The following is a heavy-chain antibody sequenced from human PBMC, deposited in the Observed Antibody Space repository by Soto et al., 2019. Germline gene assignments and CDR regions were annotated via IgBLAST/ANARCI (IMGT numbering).Heavy chain of an antibody. D-gene: IGHD3-9*01. CDR2: VYYTGKT. CDR3: ARGFFEAGTGHSNPFDI. CDR1: GASIRSSY. V-gene: IGHV4-59*01. J-gene: IGHJ3*02. Sequence: QVQLQESDPGLVKPWETLSLTCTVSGASIRSSYWSWIRQSPGKGLEWIAYVYYTGKTNSNPSLSGRVTVSVDPSKSQLSLKLTSATAADTAVYYCARGFFEAGTGHSNPFDIWGQGTRVTVSS.